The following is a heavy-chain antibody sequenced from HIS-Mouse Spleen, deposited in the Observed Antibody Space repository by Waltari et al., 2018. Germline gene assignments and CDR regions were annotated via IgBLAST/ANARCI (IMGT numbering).Heavy chain of an antibody. J-gene: IGHJ2*01. CDR2: IYYSAST. V-gene: IGHV4-39*07. Sequence: QLQLQESGPGLVKPSETLSLTCTVSGGSISSSSYYWGWIRQPPGKGLGWIGSIYYSASTDYHPSLEVRVTISVDTSKNQFSRKLSSVTAADTAGYYCAREIPYSSSWYDWYFDLWGRGTLVTVSS. CDR3: AREIPYSSSWYDWYFDL. CDR1: GGSISSSSYY. D-gene: IGHD6-13*01.